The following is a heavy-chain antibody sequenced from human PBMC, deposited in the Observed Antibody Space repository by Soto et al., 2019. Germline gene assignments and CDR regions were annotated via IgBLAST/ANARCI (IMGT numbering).Heavy chain of an antibody. J-gene: IGHJ4*02. Sequence: PGGSLRLSCAASGFTFSSYGMHWVRQAPGKGLEWVAVISYDGSNKYYADSVKGRFTISRDNSKNTLYLQMNSLRAEDTAVYYCAKIYCSGGSCFPYGDYYFDYWGQGTLVTVSS. D-gene: IGHD2-15*01. CDR3: AKIYCSGGSCFPYGDYYFDY. CDR1: GFTFSSYG. CDR2: ISYDGSNK. V-gene: IGHV3-30*18.